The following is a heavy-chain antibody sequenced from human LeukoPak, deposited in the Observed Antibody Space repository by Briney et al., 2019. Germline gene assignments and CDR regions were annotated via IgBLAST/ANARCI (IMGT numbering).Heavy chain of an antibody. J-gene: IGHJ4*02. V-gene: IGHV4-34*01. D-gene: IGHD3-3*01. Sequence: SETLSLTCAVYGGSFSGYYWSWIRQPPGKGLEWIGEINHSGSTNYNPSLKSRVTISVDTSKNQFSLKLSSVTAADTAVYYCARVYYDFWSGYYRAYYFDYWGQGTLVTVSS. CDR3: ARVYYDFWSGYYRAYYFDY. CDR2: INHSGST. CDR1: GGSFSGYY.